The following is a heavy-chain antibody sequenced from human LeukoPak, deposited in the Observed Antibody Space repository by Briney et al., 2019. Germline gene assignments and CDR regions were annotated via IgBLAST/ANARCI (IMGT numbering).Heavy chain of an antibody. CDR2: IYSGGST. CDR1: GFTVSSNY. V-gene: IGHV3-53*01. CDR3: AKASGEYCSSTSCYGWDY. J-gene: IGHJ4*02. D-gene: IGHD2-2*01. Sequence: GGSLRLSCAASGFTVSSNYMSWVRQAPGKGLEWVSVIYSGGSTYYADSVKGRFTISRDNSKNTLYLQMNSLRAEDTAVYYCAKASGEYCSSTSCYGWDYWGQGTLVTVSS.